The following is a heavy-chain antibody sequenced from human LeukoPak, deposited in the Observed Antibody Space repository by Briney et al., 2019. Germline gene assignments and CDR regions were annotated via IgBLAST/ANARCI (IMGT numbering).Heavy chain of an antibody. D-gene: IGHD3-22*01. CDR2: IYYSGST. V-gene: IGHV4-59*11. J-gene: IGHJ6*03. CDR3: ARGYYDSSGYYYFLGRPYYYYMDV. CDR1: GGSISSHY. Sequence: SETLSLTCTVSGGSISSHYWSWIRQPPGKGLEWIGNIYYSGSTNYNPSLKSRVTISVDTSKNQLSLKLSSVTAADTAVYYCARGYYDSSGYYYFLGRPYYYYMDVWGKGTTVTVSS.